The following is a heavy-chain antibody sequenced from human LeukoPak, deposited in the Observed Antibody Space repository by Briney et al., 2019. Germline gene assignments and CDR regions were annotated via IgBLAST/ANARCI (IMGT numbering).Heavy chain of an antibody. J-gene: IGHJ4*02. V-gene: IGHV1-46*01. Sequence: ASVKVSCKASGYTFTSYYMHWVRQAPGQGLEWMGLINPSDGGTRYAQKFQGRVTMTGDLSTSTVYMALSGLRSEDAAVYYCARATQGYGSGRDFDYWGQGTLVTVSS. CDR2: INPSDGGT. D-gene: IGHD3-10*01. CDR1: GYTFTSYY. CDR3: ARATQGYGSGRDFDY.